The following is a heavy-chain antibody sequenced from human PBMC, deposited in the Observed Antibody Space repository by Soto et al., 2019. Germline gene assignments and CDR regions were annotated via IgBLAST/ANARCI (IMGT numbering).Heavy chain of an antibody. Sequence: SVTLSLTCPFAGGTSIISNYYLALIRQPPGKGLEWIGSIDYSGSTYYNPSLKSRVTISVDTSKNHFSLKLGSVTAADTALYYCSRRAPEGFDPWGQGTLVTVSS. CDR2: IDYSGST. CDR1: GGTSIISNYY. V-gene: IGHV4-39*02. CDR3: SRRAPEGFDP. J-gene: IGHJ5*02.